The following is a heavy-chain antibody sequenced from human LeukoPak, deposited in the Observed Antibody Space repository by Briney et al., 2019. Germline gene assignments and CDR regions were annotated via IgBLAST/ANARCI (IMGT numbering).Heavy chain of an antibody. V-gene: IGHV4-34*01. CDR2: INHSGST. D-gene: IGHD3-3*01. J-gene: IGHJ4*02. Sequence: SETLSLTCAVYGGSFSGYYWRWLRQPPGEGREWIGEINHSGSTNYNPSLKSRVTISVDTSKNQFSLKLSSVTAADTAVYYCARRPKGLRFLEWLLYFDYWGQGTLVTVSS. CDR3: ARRPKGLRFLEWLLYFDY. CDR1: GGSFSGYY.